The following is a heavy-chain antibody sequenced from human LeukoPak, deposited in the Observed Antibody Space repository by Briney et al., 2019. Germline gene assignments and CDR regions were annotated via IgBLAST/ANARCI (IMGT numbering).Heavy chain of an antibody. CDR3: ARDSGGVRGYSYGVFDY. Sequence: ASVKVSCKASGGTFSSYAISWVRQAPGQGLEWMGRIIPILGIANYAQKFQGRVTITADKSTSTAYMELSSLRSEDTAVYYCARDSGGVRGYSYGVFDYWGQGTLVTVSS. CDR2: IIPILGIA. V-gene: IGHV1-69*04. J-gene: IGHJ4*02. CDR1: GGTFSSYA. D-gene: IGHD5-18*01.